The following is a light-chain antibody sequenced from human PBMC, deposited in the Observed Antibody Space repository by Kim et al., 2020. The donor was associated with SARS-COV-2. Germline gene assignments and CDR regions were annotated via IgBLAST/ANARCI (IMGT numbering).Light chain of an antibody. CDR3: QVWDTSSDHPV. CDR2: YDT. V-gene: IGLV3-21*01. CDR1: NIGGKS. J-gene: IGLJ2*01. Sequence: SYELTQPPSVSVAPGKTARITCGGNNIGGKSVQWNQQKTGQAPVLVTYYDTNRPSGTPERFPGSNSGNTATLTISRVEAGDEADYYCQVWDTSSDHPVFG.